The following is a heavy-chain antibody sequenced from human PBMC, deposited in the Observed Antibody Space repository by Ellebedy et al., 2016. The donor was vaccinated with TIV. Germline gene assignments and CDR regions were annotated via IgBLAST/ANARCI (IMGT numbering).Heavy chain of an antibody. J-gene: IGHJ5*02. Sequence: GGSLRLXXAASGFTFSTYGVNWVRQAPGKGLEWVSYISSGSTTTYYADSVKGRFTTSRDNAENSLYLHMSSLRAEDTAVYYCALLRYSDWFKRLDLWGQGTLVTVSS. V-gene: IGHV3-48*04. CDR2: ISSGSTTT. D-gene: IGHD3-9*01. CDR1: GFTFSTYG. CDR3: ALLRYSDWFKRLDL.